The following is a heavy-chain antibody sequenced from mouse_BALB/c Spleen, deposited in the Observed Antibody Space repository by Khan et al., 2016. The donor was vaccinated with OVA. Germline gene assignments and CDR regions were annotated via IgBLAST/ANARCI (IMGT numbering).Heavy chain of an antibody. CDR1: GYAFTNYQ. V-gene: IGHV1S81*02. CDR3: TRGGYGGFAY. D-gene: IGHD3-1*01. J-gene: IGHJ3*01. CDR2: INPSNGGT. Sequence: VQLQESGAELVKPGASVKLSCKASGYAFTNYQMYWVKQRPGQGLEWIGEINPSNGGTNFNEKFKSKATLTVDKSSSTAYMQLSSLISGDSAVYYCTRGGYGGFAYWGQGTLVTVSA.